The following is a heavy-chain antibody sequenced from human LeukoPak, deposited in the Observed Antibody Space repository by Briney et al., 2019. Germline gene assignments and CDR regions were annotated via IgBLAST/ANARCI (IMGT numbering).Heavy chain of an antibody. D-gene: IGHD6-13*01. CDR2: IYYSGST. J-gene: IGHJ5*02. CDR1: GGSISSSSYY. CDR3: ARLEIAAAGNRWFDP. V-gene: IGHV4-39*07. Sequence: PSETLSLTCTVSGGSISSSSYYWGWLRQPPGRGLEWLGSIYYSGSTYYNPSLKRRVTISVDTSKNQFSLKLSSVTAADTAVYYCARLEIAAAGNRWFDPWGQGTLVTVSS.